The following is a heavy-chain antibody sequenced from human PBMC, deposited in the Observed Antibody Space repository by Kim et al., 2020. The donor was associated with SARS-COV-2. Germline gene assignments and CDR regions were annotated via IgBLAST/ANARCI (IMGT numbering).Heavy chain of an antibody. V-gene: IGHV3-23*01. Sequence: GGSLRLSCAGSGFTFSSEAMRRVSQAPGKGLEWVSSISGSGDSTTYADSVKGRFTISRDNSKNTLCLQMNSLRAEDTAIYYCAKDRGHWYFDLWGRGTLVTVSS. J-gene: IGHJ2*01. CDR2: ISGSGDST. D-gene: IGHD3-10*01. CDR1: GFTFSSEA. CDR3: AKDRGHWYFDL.